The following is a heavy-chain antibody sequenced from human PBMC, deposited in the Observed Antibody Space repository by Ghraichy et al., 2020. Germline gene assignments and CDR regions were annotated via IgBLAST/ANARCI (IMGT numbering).Heavy chain of an antibody. CDR2: IYYSGST. CDR3: ARVLYGDYDSGAFDI. J-gene: IGHJ3*02. Sequence: SETLSLTCTVSGGSISSYYWSWIRQPPGKGLEWIGYIYYSGSTNYNPSLKSRVTISVDTSKNQFSLKLSSVTAADTAVYYCARVLYGDYDSGAFDIWGQGTMVTVSS. CDR1: GGSISSYY. D-gene: IGHD4-17*01. V-gene: IGHV4-59*01.